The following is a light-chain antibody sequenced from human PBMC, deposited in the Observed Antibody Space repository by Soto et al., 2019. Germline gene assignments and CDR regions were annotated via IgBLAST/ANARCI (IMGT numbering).Light chain of an antibody. CDR2: GAS. CDR3: QQYNDWPPYT. CDR1: QHVTGA. Sequence: EILMTQSPATLSVSPGERATLSCRASQHVTGALAWYQQKPGQAPRLLIYGASTRASGIPDRFSGSGSGTEFTLTISSLQSEDFAVYYCQQYNDWPPYTFGQGTNVEIK. J-gene: IGKJ2*01. V-gene: IGKV3-15*01.